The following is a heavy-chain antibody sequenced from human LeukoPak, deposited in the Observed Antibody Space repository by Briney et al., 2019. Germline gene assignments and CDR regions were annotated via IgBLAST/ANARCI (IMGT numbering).Heavy chain of an antibody. D-gene: IGHD1-7*01. V-gene: IGHV4-61*05. J-gene: IGHJ3*02. CDR3: ARSDNWNYRRGAFDI. CDR2: IYYSGST. CDR1: GGSISSTNYY. Sequence: SETLSLTCTVSGGSISSTNYYWGWIRQPPGKGLEWIGYIYYSGSTNYNPSLKSRVTISVDTSKNQFSLKLSSVTAADTAVYYCARSDNWNYRRGAFDIWGQGTMVTVSS.